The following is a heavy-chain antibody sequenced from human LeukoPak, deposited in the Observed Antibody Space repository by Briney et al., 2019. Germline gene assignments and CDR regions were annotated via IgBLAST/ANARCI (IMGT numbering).Heavy chain of an antibody. CDR1: GFTFSSYS. V-gene: IGHV3-21*01. Sequence: GGSLRLSCAASGFTFSSYSMNWVRQAPGKGLEWVSSISSSSSYIYYADSVKGRFTISRDNAKNSLYLQMNSLRAEDTAVYYCARSVPNLSGSYFDYWGQGTLVTVSS. J-gene: IGHJ4*02. CDR3: ARSVPNLSGSYFDY. CDR2: ISSSSSYI. D-gene: IGHD1-26*01.